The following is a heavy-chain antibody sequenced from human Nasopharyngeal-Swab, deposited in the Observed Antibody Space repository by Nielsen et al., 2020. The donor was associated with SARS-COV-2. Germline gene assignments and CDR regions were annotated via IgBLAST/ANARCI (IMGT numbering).Heavy chain of an antibody. J-gene: IGHJ4*02. CDR1: GFTFHYFV. Sequence: GESLNISCAASGFTFHYFVLHLVRQAPGKGLEWVSFISYEGSISNYIDSVKGRFTVSRDTSKNTVYLQMNSLRPDDTAVYFCAKSMAYFQLSGTYNLDFWGQGTLVTVSS. CDR2: ISYEGSIS. CDR3: AKSMAYFQLSGTYNLDF. V-gene: IGHV3-30*18. D-gene: IGHD2-21*01.